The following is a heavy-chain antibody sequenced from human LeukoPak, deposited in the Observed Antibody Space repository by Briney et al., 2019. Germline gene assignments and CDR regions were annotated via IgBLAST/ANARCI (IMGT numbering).Heavy chain of an antibody. CDR1: TFIFSTYW. V-gene: IGHV3-74*01. Sequence: GGSLRLSCEASTFIFSTYWMHWVRQAPGKGLVWVSYINGDGSSSNYADSVKGRLTISRDNAKNTLYLQMNSLRAEDTAVYYCATGSGTYYDSWGQGTLVTVSS. J-gene: IGHJ4*02. CDR3: ATGSGTYYDS. CDR2: INGDGSSS. D-gene: IGHD3-10*01.